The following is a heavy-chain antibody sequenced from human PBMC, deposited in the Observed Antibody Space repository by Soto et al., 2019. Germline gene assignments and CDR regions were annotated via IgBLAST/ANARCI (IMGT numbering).Heavy chain of an antibody. Sequence: SETLSLTCTVSGGSISSYYWSWIRQPPGKGLEWIGYIYYSGSTNYNPSLKSRVTISVDTSKNQFSLKLSSVTAADTAVYYCARDRPPGWSGGSCYSGNYFDYWGKGTLVTVYS. CDR1: GGSISSYY. V-gene: IGHV4-59*01. CDR2: IYYSGST. J-gene: IGHJ4*02. CDR3: ARDRPPGWSGGSCYSGNYFDY. D-gene: IGHD2-15*01.